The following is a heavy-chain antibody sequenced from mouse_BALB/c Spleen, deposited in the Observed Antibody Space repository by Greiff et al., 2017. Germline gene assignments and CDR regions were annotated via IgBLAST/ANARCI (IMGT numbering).Heavy chain of an antibody. CDR1: GYAFTNYL. CDR2: INPYNGGT. CDR3: ARGGDYYAMDY. V-gene: IGHV1-54*01. Sequence: VQLQQSGAELVRPGTSVKVSCKASGYAFTNYLIEWVKQRPGQGLEWIGVINPYNGGTSYNQKFKGKATLTVDKSSSTAYMELLSLTSEDSAVYYCARGGDYYAMDYWGQGTSVTVSS. J-gene: IGHJ4*01.